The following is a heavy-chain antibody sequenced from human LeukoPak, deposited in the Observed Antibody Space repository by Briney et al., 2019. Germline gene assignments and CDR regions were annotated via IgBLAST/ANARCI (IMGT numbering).Heavy chain of an antibody. D-gene: IGHD3-22*01. CDR3: ARDTAYYDSSGYGY. CDR1: GFTFSSYS. J-gene: IGHJ4*02. V-gene: IGHV3-21*01. CDR2: ISSSSSYI. Sequence: PGGSLRLSCAASGFTFSSYSTNWVRQAPGKGLEWVSSISSSSSYIYYADSVKGRFTISRDNAKNSLYLQMNSLRAEDTAVYYCARDTAYYDSSGYGYWGQGTLVTVSS.